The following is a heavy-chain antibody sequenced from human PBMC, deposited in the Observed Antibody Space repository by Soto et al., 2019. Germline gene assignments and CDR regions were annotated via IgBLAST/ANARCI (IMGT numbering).Heavy chain of an antibody. D-gene: IGHD4-4*01. CDR3: AQLQPPGWIDA. Sequence: QVRLQESGPGLVKPSETLSLTCSVSGDSVTRANAYWIWLRQAPGKGLEWIGYLYNSGSTNYKPSLTRRVSLSLDTSKSQFSGNLTSVTTADSAIYYCAQLQPPGWIDAWGHGTLVAVS. J-gene: IGHJ5*01. V-gene: IGHV4-61*01. CDR2: LYNSGST. CDR1: GDSVTRANAY.